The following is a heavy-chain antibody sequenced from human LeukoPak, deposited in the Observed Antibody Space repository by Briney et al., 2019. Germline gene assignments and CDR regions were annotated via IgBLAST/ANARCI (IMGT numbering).Heavy chain of an antibody. CDR2: IYHSGST. V-gene: IGHV4-4*02. CDR3: ARGHRSWYSYFDY. J-gene: IGHJ4*02. CDR1: GGSIKSNNW. D-gene: IGHD6-13*01. Sequence: PSETLSLTCAVSGGSIKSNNWWSWVRQPPGKGLEWIGEIYHSGSTNYNPSLESRVTVSVDTSKNQFSLKLSSVTAADTAVYYCARGHRSWYSYFDYWGQGTLVTVSS.